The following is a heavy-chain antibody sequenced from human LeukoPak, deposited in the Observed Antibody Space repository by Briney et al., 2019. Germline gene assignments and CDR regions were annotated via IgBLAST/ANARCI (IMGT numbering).Heavy chain of an antibody. V-gene: IGHV3-11*06. D-gene: IGHD6-13*01. J-gene: IGHJ4*02. CDR3: AKTYRNSWDLDY. CDR1: GLPFSDYY. Sequence: GGSLRLSCVVSGLPFSDYYMNWIRQAPGKGLEWISYISSTSSYTDYADSVKGRFTISRDNSKNTLYLQMNSLRAEDTAVYYCAKTYRNSWDLDYWGQGTLVTVSS. CDR2: ISSTSSYT.